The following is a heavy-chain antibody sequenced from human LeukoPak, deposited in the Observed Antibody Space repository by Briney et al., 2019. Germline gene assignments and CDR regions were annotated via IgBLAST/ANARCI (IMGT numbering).Heavy chain of an antibody. Sequence: GGSLRLSCAASGFTVSSNYMSWVRQAPGKGLEWVSVIYSGGSTYYADSVKGRFTISRDNSKNTLYLQMNSLRAEDTAVYYCASVFIRPYYYYGMDVWGQGTTVTVSS. CDR3: ASVFIRPYYYYGMDV. V-gene: IGHV3-66*01. J-gene: IGHJ6*02. D-gene: IGHD2-21*01. CDR2: IYSGGST. CDR1: GFTVSSNY.